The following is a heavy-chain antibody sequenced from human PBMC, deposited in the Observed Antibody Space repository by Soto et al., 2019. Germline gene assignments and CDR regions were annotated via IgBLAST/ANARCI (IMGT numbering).Heavy chain of an antibody. D-gene: IGHD6-19*01. V-gene: IGHV4-39*01. CDR1: GGSISSSSYY. CDR3: ARTFGLAVAATGFDY. CDR2: IYYSGST. Sequence: PSETLSLTCTVSGGSISSSSYYWGWIRQPPGKGLEWIGSIYYSGSTYYNPSLKSRVTISVDTSKNQFSLKLSSVTAADTAVHYCARTFGLAVAATGFDYWGQGTLVTVSS. J-gene: IGHJ4*02.